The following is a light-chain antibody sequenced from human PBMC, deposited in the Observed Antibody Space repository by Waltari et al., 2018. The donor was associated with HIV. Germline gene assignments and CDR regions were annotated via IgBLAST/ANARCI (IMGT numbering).Light chain of an antibody. V-gene: IGLV1-40*01. Sequence: QSVLTQPPSVSGAPGQRVTIACPGGASHIGAVYDVPWYRKFPGTAPKLLIYDTKKRPSGVPDRFSGSKSGTSASLAITGLQAEDEADYYCQSFDSSLSAVIFGGGTKLTVL. CDR2: DTK. J-gene: IGLJ2*01. CDR1: ASHIGAVYD. CDR3: QSFDSSLSAVI.